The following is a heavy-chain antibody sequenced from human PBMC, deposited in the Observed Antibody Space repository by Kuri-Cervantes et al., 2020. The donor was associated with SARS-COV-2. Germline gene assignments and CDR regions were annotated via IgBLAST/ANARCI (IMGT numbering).Heavy chain of an antibody. V-gene: IGHV3-30*03. CDR3: ARDANYGSRLPRKFDY. Sequence: GESLKISCAASGFTFSSYGMHWVRQAPGKGLEWVAVISYDGSNKYYADSVKGRFTISRDNSKNTLYLQMNSLRAEDTAVYYCARDANYGSRLPRKFDYWGQGTLVTVSS. CDR1: GFTFSSYG. CDR2: ISYDGSNK. D-gene: IGHD5-12*01. J-gene: IGHJ4*02.